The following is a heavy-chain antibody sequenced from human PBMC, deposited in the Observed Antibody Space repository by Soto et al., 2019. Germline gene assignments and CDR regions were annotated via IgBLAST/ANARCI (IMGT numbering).Heavy chain of an antibody. D-gene: IGHD3-3*01. V-gene: IGHV4-31*03. CDR1: GGSISSSSYY. CDR3: ARVLGITIFGVVPNWFDP. J-gene: IGHJ5*02. CDR2: IYYSGST. Sequence: PSETLSLTCTVSGGSISSSSYYWGWIRQHPGKGLEWIGYIYYSGSTYYNPSLKSRVTISVDTSKNQFSLKLSSVTAADTAVYYCARVLGITIFGVVPNWFDPWGQGTLVTVSS.